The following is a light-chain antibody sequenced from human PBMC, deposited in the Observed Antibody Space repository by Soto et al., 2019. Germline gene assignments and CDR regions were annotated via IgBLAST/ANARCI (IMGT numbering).Light chain of an antibody. Sequence: EIVLTQSPATLSLSPGDRATLSCRASQTVITALAWYQKKPGQAPRLLIYGASNRASGIPARFSGSGSGTDFTLTISSLEPEDFAIFYCQQQSHWPLTFGGGTKVEIK. V-gene: IGKV3-11*01. CDR1: QTVITA. CDR2: GAS. J-gene: IGKJ4*01. CDR3: QQQSHWPLT.